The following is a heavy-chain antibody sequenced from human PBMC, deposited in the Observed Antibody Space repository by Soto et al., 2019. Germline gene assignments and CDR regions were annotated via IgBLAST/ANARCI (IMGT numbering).Heavy chain of an antibody. V-gene: IGHV5-51*01. CDR2: IYPGDSDT. D-gene: IGHD4-17*01. CDR1: GYTFTNYW. Sequence: GESLKISCKGSGYTFTNYWIVWVRQIPGKGLEWMGIIYPGDSDTRYSPSFQGQVTISADRSISTAYLQWSSLKASDTGMYYCARYPTLTDYFFHGMDVWRQRTTVTVPS. CDR3: ARYPTLTDYFFHGMDV. J-gene: IGHJ6*02.